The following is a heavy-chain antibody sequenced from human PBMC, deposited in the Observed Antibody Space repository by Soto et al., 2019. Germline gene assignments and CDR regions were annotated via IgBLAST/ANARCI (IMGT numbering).Heavy chain of an antibody. CDR3: TSDHAVTIFAVVKGADY. V-gene: IGHV3-49*04. J-gene: IGHJ4*02. Sequence: GGSLRLSCTAAGFTFGDYAISWVRQAPGKGLEWGGFIRSKAYGGTTEYAASVKGRFTISRDDSKSIAYLQMNSLKTEDTAVYYCTSDHAVTIFAVVKGADYWGQGTLVTVSS. D-gene: IGHD3-3*01. CDR1: GFTFGDYA. CDR2: IRSKAYGGTT.